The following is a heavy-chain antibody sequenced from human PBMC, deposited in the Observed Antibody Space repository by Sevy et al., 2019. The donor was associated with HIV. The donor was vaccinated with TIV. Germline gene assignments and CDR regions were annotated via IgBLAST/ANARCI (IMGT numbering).Heavy chain of an antibody. CDR1: GDTFSTYD. D-gene: IGHD3-3*01. Sequence: ATVKVSCKASGDTFSTYDINWVRQAPGQGLEWMGWMSPKSGSTGFAQKFQGRLTMTRDTSINTAYMELSSLRSEDTAVYYSASGGSGDVWIHGYYYYGMDVWGQGTMVTVSS. V-gene: IGHV1-8*02. J-gene: IGHJ6*02. CDR2: MSPKSGST. CDR3: ASGGSGDVWIHGYYYYGMDV.